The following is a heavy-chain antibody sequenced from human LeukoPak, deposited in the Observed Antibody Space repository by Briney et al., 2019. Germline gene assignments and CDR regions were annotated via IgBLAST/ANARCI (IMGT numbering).Heavy chain of an antibody. CDR1: GGSISSYY. V-gene: IGHV4-59*01. J-gene: IGHJ3*02. Sequence: RSSETLSLTCTVSGGSISSYYWSWIRQPPGKGLEWIGYIYYSGSTNYNPSLKSRVTISVDTSKNQFSLKLSSVTAADTAVYYCARDGTLVGAMAKVVPTPHAFDIWGQGTMVTVSS. CDR2: IYYSGST. D-gene: IGHD1-26*01. CDR3: ARDGTLVGAMAKVVPTPHAFDI.